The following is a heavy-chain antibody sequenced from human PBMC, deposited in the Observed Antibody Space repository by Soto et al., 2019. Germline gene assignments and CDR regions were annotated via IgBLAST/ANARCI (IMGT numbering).Heavy chain of an antibody. J-gene: IGHJ5*02. D-gene: IGHD3-16*01. CDR2: IYPGDSDT. CDR3: ARRRGVRGVFGREDWSDP. V-gene: IGHV5-51*01. Sequence: PGESLKISCKGSGYSFTNYWLAWVRQMPGKGLEWMGIIYPGDSDTRYSPSFQGQVTISADKSISTAYLQWSSLKASDTAIYYCARRRGVRGVFGREDWSDPWGQGTLVTV. CDR1: GYSFTNYW.